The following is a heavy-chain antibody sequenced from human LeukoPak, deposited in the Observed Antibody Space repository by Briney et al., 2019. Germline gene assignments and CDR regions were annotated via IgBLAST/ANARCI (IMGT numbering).Heavy chain of an antibody. CDR1: GYTFTGYY. CDR2: INPNSGGT. CDR3: ARDGQVVTRYYCYYYYMDV. V-gene: IGHV1-2*02. D-gene: IGHD4-23*01. J-gene: IGHJ6*03. Sequence: ASVKVSCKASGYTFTGYYMHWVRQAPGQGLEWMGWINPNSGGTNYAQKFQGRVTMTRDTSISTAYMELSRLRSDDTAVYYCARDGQVVTRYYCYYYYMDVWGKGTTVTVSS.